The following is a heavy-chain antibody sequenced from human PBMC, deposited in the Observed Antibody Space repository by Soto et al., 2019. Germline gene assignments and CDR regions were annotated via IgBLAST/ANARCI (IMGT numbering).Heavy chain of an antibody. Sequence: GGSLRLSCAASGFTFSNYALNWIRQAPGKGLEWVSTTTYDGDYTHYAESVKGRFTVSRDNSKDMLYLQMNSLRAEDTAVYYCAKEGSSGRGNFDHWGQGTLVTVSS. J-gene: IGHJ4*02. CDR3: AKEGSSGRGNFDH. CDR2: TTYDGDYT. CDR1: GFTFSNYA. D-gene: IGHD6-19*01. V-gene: IGHV3-23*01.